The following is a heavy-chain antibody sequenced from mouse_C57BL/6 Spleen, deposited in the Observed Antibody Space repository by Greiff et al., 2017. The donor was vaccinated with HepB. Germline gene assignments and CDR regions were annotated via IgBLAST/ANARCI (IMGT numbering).Heavy chain of an antibody. V-gene: IGHV1-39*01. Sequence: EVQLKESGPELVKPGASVKISCKASGYSFTDYNMNWVKQSNGKSLEWIGVINPNYGTTSYNQKFKGKATLTVDQSSSTAYMQLNSLTSEDSAVYYCAGLRLGMDGNFYAMDYWGQGTSVTVSS. CDR3: AGLRLGMDGNFYAMDY. J-gene: IGHJ4*01. D-gene: IGHD2-1*01. CDR1: GYSFTDYN. CDR2: INPNYGTT.